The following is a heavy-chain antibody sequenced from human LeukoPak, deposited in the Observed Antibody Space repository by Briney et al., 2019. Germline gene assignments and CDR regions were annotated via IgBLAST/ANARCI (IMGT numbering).Heavy chain of an antibody. J-gene: IGHJ4*02. CDR3: ARGYDRGSDYFDY. D-gene: IGHD3-22*01. Sequence: SETLSLTCAVYGGXFSGYYWSWIRQPPGKGLEWIGEINHSGSTNYNPSLKSRVTISVDTSKNQFSLKLSSVTAADTAVYYCARGYDRGSDYFDYWGQGTLVTVSS. CDR1: GGXFSGYY. CDR2: INHSGST. V-gene: IGHV4-34*01.